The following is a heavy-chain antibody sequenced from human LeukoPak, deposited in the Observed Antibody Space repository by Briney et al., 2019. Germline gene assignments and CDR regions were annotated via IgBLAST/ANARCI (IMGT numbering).Heavy chain of an antibody. J-gene: IGHJ6*02. Sequence: PSETLSLTCAVYGGSFSGYYWSWIRQPPGKGLEWIGEINHSGSTNYNPSLKSRVTISVDTSKNQFSLKLSSVTAADTAVYYCARGGITFPYYYYYGMDVWGQGTTVTVSS. D-gene: IGHD1-14*01. CDR2: INHSGST. V-gene: IGHV4-34*01. CDR3: ARGGITFPYYYYYGMDV. CDR1: GGSFSGYY.